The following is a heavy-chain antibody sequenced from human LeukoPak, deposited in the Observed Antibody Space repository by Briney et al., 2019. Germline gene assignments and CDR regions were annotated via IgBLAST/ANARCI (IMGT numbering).Heavy chain of an antibody. CDR3: ASPREINPEHSSSILGIGFDY. D-gene: IGHD6-6*01. CDR2: IIPIFGTA. CDR1: GGTFSSYA. J-gene: IGHJ4*02. V-gene: IGHV1-69*05. Sequence: SVKVSCKASGGTFSSYAISWVRQAPGQGLEWMGGIIPIFGTANYAQKFQGRVTITTDESTSTAYMELSSLRSEDTAVYYCASPREINPEHSSSILGIGFDYWGQGTLVTVSS.